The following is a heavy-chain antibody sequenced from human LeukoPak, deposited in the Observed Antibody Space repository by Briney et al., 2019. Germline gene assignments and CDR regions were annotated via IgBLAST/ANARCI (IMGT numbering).Heavy chain of an antibody. CDR3: ARRGAGDPRNHFDY. CDR2: IIPFFATT. CDR1: GYTFTGYY. Sequence: GASVKVSCKASGYTFTGYYMHWVRQAPGQGLEWMGGIIPFFATTNYAQKFQGRVTITADESTSTAHMELSSLIFEDTAVYYCARRGAGDPRNHFDYWGQGTLVTVSS. J-gene: IGHJ4*02. V-gene: IGHV1-69*13. D-gene: IGHD7-27*01.